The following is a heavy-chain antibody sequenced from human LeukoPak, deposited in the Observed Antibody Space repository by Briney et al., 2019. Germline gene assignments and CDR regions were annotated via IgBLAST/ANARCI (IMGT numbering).Heavy chain of an antibody. J-gene: IGHJ4*02. CDR2: INPNGGST. CDR3: ARHFYGSGTYYHFDY. CDR1: GYTFTSYY. D-gene: IGHD3-10*01. Sequence: ASVKVSCKASGYTFTSYYIHWVRQAPGQGFEWMGLINPNGGSTDYAQKFQGRVTMTRDTSTSTVYMELSSLGSDDTAVYYCARHFYGSGTYYHFDYWGQGTLVTVSS. V-gene: IGHV1-46*01.